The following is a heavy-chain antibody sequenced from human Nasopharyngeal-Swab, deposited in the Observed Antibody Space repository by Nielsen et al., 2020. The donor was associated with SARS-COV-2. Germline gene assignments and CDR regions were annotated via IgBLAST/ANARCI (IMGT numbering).Heavy chain of an antibody. Sequence: WVRQAHGQRLEWMGWINAGNGNTKYSQKFQGRVTITADESTSTAYMELSSLRSEDTAVYYCARDIFSITMVQGVIHYYYGMDVWGQGTTVTVSS. J-gene: IGHJ6*02. CDR2: INAGNGNT. V-gene: IGHV1-3*01. CDR3: ARDIFSITMVQGVIHYYYGMDV. D-gene: IGHD3-10*01.